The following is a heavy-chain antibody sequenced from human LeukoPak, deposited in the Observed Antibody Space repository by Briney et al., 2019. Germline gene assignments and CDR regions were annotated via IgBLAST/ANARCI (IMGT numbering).Heavy chain of an antibody. CDR1: GFTFSNAW. CDR2: IKSKTDGGTT. V-gene: IGHV3-15*01. J-gene: IGHJ4*02. Sequence: GGSLRLSWAASGFTFSNAWMSWVRQAPGKGLEWVGRIKSKTDGGTTDYAAPVKGRFTISRDDSKNTLYLQMNSLKTEGTAVCYCTTDLYYYDSSGYYYNLGYWGQGTLVTVSS. CDR3: TTDLYYYDSSGYYYNLGY. D-gene: IGHD3-22*01.